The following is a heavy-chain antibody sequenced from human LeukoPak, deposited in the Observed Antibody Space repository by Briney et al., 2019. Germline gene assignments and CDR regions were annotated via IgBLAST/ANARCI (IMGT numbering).Heavy chain of an antibody. V-gene: IGHV3-9*01. CDR2: VTWNSGST. Sequence: PGRSLRLSCAASGFSFCDYAMHWVRQPPGKGLECVSGVTWNSGSTDYAESVKGRFTISRDNAKNSLYLQMNSLRAEDTALYYCAKRRDSSGLLDRPLDYWGQGTLVTVSS. J-gene: IGHJ4*02. CDR3: AKRRDSSGLLDRPLDY. D-gene: IGHD3-22*01. CDR1: GFSFCDYA.